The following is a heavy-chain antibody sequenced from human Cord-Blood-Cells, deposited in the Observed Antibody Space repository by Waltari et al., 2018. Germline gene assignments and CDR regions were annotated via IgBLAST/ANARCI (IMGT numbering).Heavy chain of an antibody. V-gene: IGHV4-38-2*02. D-gene: IGHD3-3*01. CDR3: ARDDFWSGYGHYGMDV. CDR2: IYHSGST. CDR1: GYSIRSGYY. J-gene: IGHJ6*02. Sequence: QVQLQESGPGLVKPSETLSLTCAVSGYSIRSGYYWGWIRQPPGKGLEWIGSIYHSGSTYYNPSLKSRVTISVDTSKNQFSLKLSSVTAADTAVYYCARDDFWSGYGHYGMDVWGQGTTVTVSS.